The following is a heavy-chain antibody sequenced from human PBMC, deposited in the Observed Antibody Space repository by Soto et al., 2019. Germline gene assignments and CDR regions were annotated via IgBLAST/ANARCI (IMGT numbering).Heavy chain of an antibody. D-gene: IGHD5-12*01. CDR2: IIPIFGTA. J-gene: IGHJ6*02. CDR1: GGTFSSYA. Sequence: SVKVSCKASGGTFSSYAIRWVRQAPRQGLEWMGGIIPIFGTANYAQKFQGRGTITADKSTSTAYMELSSLRSEDTTVYYCARESRDGYIAYYYYYGMDVWGQGTTVTVSS. CDR3: ARESRDGYIAYYYYYGMDV. V-gene: IGHV1-69*06.